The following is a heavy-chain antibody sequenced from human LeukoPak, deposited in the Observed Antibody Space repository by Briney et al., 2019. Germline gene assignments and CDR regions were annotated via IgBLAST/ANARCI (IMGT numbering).Heavy chain of an antibody. CDR2: ISGSGGST. D-gene: IGHD6-13*01. Sequence: PGGSLRLPCAASRLTFSTYAMSWVRQAPGKGLEWVSAISGSGGSTYYADSVKGRFTISRDNSKNTLYLQMNSLRVEDTAVYYCAKDKGRAAAGFDYWGQGTLVTVSS. J-gene: IGHJ4*02. V-gene: IGHV3-23*01. CDR1: RLTFSTYA. CDR3: AKDKGRAAAGFDY.